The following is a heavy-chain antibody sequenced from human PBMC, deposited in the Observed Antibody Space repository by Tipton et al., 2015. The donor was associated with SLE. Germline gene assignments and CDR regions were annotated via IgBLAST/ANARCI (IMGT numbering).Heavy chain of an antibody. V-gene: IGHV4-61*09. CDR2: ISTSGST. CDR3: AAEYYSSSCIHPIDC. J-gene: IGHJ4*02. CDR1: GGSISPDTYY. Sequence: TLSLTCIVSGGSISPDTYYWSWLRQPAGEGLEWIGHISTSGSTNYNPSLKSRVTISVDMSKNQFSLKLTSVTDADTAVYYCAAEYYSSSCIHPIDCCGQGLVATVAS. D-gene: IGHD6-6*01.